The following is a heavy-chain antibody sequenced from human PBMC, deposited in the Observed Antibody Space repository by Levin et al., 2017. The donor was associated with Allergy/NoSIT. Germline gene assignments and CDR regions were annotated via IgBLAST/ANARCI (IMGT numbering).Heavy chain of an antibody. D-gene: IGHD2-15*01. J-gene: IGHJ3*02. CDR1: GGSISSSSYY. CDR2: IYYSGST. CDR3: ASLYCSGGSCYRYAFDI. Sequence: GSLRLSCTVSGGSISSSSYYWGWIRQPPGTGLEWIGSIYYSGSTYYNPSLKSRVTISVDTSKNQFSLKLSSVTAADTAVYYCASLYCSGGSCYRYAFDIWGQGTMVTVSS. V-gene: IGHV4-39*01.